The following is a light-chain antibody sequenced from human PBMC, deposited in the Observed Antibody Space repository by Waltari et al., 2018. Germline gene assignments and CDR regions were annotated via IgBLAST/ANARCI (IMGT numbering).Light chain of an antibody. CDR1: GGSIARNY. Sequence: FLLTQPHSVSESPGQTVTISCTRSGGSIARNYVQWYPQRPGSAPTTVIYDADQRPSGVPDRFSGSIDSSSNSASLTISELKTEDEADYYCQSYDSNESVVFGGGTKLTVL. V-gene: IGLV6-57*04. CDR2: DAD. J-gene: IGLJ2*01. CDR3: QSYDSNESVV.